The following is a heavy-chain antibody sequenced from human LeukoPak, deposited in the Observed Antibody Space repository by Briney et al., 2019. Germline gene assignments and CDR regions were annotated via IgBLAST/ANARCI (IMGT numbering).Heavy chain of an antibody. CDR2: ISYSGNT. D-gene: IGHD2-15*01. V-gene: IGHV4-59*01. CDR3: ATRSTGVAATFDS. Sequence: SETLSLTCTVSGGSISSYYWSWIRQPPGKGLEWIGYISYSGNTNYNPSLKSRVTISVDTSKNQFSLKLSSVTAADTAVYYCATRSTGVAATFDSWGQGALVTVSS. CDR1: GGSISSYY. J-gene: IGHJ4*02.